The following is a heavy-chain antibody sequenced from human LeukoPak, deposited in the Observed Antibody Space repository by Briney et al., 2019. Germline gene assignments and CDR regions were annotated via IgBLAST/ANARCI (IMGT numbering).Heavy chain of an antibody. J-gene: IGHJ4*02. V-gene: IGHV3-33*06. CDR2: ILNDGSYH. CDR1: GFTFSSYG. Sequence: GRSLRLSCAASGFTFSSYGMHWVRQAPGRGLEWVAIILNDGSYHYDADPVKGRFTISRDNSKNTLYVQMNSLRAEDTAVYYCAKDWSRWGQGTLVTVSS. D-gene: IGHD2-8*02. CDR3: AKDWSR.